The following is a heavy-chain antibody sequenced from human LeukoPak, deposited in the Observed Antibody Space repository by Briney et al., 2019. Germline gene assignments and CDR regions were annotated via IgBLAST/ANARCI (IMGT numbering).Heavy chain of an antibody. V-gene: IGHV3-30*04. CDR3: ARLKAVAGMNLPPDY. Sequence: SGGSLGLSCAASGFTFSNYAMHWVRQAPGKELEWVALISYDGSNRDYADSVKGRFTISRDDSKNTLYLQMNSLRAEDTAVYYCARLKAVAGMNLPPDYWGQGTLVTVSS. J-gene: IGHJ4*02. CDR1: GFTFSNYA. D-gene: IGHD6-19*01. CDR2: ISYDGSNR.